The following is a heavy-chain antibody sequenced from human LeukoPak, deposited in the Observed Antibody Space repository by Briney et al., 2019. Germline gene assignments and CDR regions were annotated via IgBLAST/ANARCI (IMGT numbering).Heavy chain of an antibody. V-gene: IGHV3-48*03. Sequence: GGSLRLSCAASGFTFSSYEMNWVRQAPGKGLEWGSYISSSGSTIYYADSVKGRFTISRDNAKNSLYLQMNSLRAEDTALYYCARSLYSGSTTGGFDYWGQGTLVTVSS. CDR2: ISSSGSTI. D-gene: IGHD1-26*01. CDR1: GFTFSSYE. CDR3: ARSLYSGSTTGGFDY. J-gene: IGHJ4*02.